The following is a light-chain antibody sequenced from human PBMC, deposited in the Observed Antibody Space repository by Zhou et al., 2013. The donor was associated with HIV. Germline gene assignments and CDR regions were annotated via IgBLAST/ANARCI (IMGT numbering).Light chain of an antibody. CDR2: QTS. Sequence: DIQMTQSPSTVSASVGDRVTITCRASQNINMWLAWYQQKPGKAPKLLIYQTSNLESGVPSRFSGSGSATDFTLTISSLQPEDVATYYCQKYNSAPRTFGQGTKVEIK. CDR1: QNINMW. J-gene: IGKJ1*01. V-gene: IGKV1-5*03. CDR3: QKYNSAPRT.